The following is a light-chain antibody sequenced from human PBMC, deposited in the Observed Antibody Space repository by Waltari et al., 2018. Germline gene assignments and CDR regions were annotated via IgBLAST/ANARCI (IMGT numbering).Light chain of an antibody. CDR2: DVT. V-gene: IGLV2-14*03. CDR1: SAHVGPSNY. Sequence: QSALPQPASVSGSPGQSITISCTGASAHVGPSNYVSWYQQHPGKAPKLMIYDVTVRPSGVSNRFSGSKSGNTASLTISGLQAEDEADYYCCSYISSTITWVFGGGTKLTVL. J-gene: IGLJ3*02. CDR3: CSYISSTITWV.